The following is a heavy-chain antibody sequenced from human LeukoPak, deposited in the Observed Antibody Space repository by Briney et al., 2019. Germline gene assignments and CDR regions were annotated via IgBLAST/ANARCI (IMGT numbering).Heavy chain of an antibody. J-gene: IGHJ4*02. V-gene: IGHV3-23*01. CDR3: SKDRTTSGGAEGY. Sequence: PGGSLRLSCAASGFTFGSFTMSWVRQAPGRSLEWVSAIRGTDTNTYYADSVRGRFTISRDNSNNTLFLQMNGLRAEDTAVYYCSKDRTTSGGAEGYWGQGTLVTVSA. CDR2: IRGTDTNT. D-gene: IGHD3-10*01. CDR1: GFTFGSFT.